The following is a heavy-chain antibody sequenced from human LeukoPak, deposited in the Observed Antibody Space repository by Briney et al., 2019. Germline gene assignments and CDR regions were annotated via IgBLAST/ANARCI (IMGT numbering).Heavy chain of an antibody. CDR3: AREDGYCSGGNCYSYFDS. Sequence: GGSLRLSCAASGFTFSHYFMSWVRQAPGKGLEWVAYIKKTGSETYYVDSVKGRFTITRDNTRNSLFLQMYSLRAEDTAVHFCAREDGYCSGGNCYSYFDSWGQGTLVTVSS. D-gene: IGHD2-15*01. CDR1: GFTFSHYF. V-gene: IGHV3-7*01. CDR2: IKKTGSET. J-gene: IGHJ4*02.